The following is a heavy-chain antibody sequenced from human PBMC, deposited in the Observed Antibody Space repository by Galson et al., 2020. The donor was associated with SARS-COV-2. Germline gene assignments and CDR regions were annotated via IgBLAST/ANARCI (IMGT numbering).Heavy chain of an antibody. CDR1: GYTFTTYG. CDR2: ISADNGNT. Sequence: ASVKVSCKASGYTFTTYGISWVRQAPGQGLEWMGWISADNGNTNYAQKFQGRVTMTTDTSTTTAYMELRSLGSGDTAVYYCARDPNIVVLRAAMFCDFDYWGQGTLVTVSS. D-gene: IGHD2-2*01. CDR3: ARDPNIVVLRAAMFCDFDY. J-gene: IGHJ4*02. V-gene: IGHV1-18*04.